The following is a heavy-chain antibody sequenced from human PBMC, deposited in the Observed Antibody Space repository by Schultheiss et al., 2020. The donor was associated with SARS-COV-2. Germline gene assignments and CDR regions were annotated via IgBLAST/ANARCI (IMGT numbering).Heavy chain of an antibody. CDR3: VKDLHCSGGSCCY. D-gene: IGHD2-15*01. CDR2: ISSSGSTI. V-gene: IGHV3-48*03. J-gene: IGHJ4*02. Sequence: GGSLRLSCAASGFTFSSYEMNWVRQAPGKGLEWVSYISSSGSTIYYADSVKGRFTISRDNAKNSLYLQMNSLRAEDTAVYYCVKDLHCSGGSCCYWGQGTLVTVSS. CDR1: GFTFSSYE.